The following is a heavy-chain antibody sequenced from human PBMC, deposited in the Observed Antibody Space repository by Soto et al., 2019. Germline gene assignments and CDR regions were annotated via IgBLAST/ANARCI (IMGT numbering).Heavy chain of an antibody. D-gene: IGHD2-15*01. J-gene: IGHJ6*03. Sequence: TLSLTCTVSGGSISSGGYYWSWIRQHPGKGLEWIGYIYYSGSTYYNPSLKSRVTISVDTSKNQFSLKLSSVTAADTAVYYCARQVVVDYYYYYYMDVWGKGTTVTVSS. CDR1: GGSISSGGYY. CDR2: IYYSGST. V-gene: IGHV4-31*03. CDR3: ARQVVVDYYYYYYMDV.